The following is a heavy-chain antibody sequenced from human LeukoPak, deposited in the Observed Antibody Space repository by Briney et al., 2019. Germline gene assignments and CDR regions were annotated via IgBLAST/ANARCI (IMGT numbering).Heavy chain of an antibody. D-gene: IGHD1-26*01. V-gene: IGHV4-34*01. CDR3: ARGQEDWEQLQRAVNFDY. Sequence: PSETLSLTCAVYGVSFSSYYWSWIRQSPGKGLEWIGEINQSGSTNYSPSLKGRVTISVDTSKNQFSLKLRSLIAADTAIYYCARGQEDWEQLQRAVNFDYWGQGTLVTVSS. CDR2: INQSGST. J-gene: IGHJ4*02. CDR1: GVSFSSYY.